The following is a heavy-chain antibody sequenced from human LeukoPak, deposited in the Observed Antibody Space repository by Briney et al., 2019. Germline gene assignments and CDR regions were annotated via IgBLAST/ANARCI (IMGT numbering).Heavy chain of an antibody. CDR1: VGSISSYY. CDR2: IYYSGST. V-gene: IGHV4-59*08. J-gene: IGHJ4*02. Sequence: SETLSLTRIVSVGSISSYYWSWIRPPPGRGLEWIGYIYYSGSTNYNPSRKSRVTISVDTSKNQFSLKLSSVTAADTAVYYCARREAAAGSFDYWGQGTLVTVSS. CDR3: ARREAAAGSFDY. D-gene: IGHD6-13*01.